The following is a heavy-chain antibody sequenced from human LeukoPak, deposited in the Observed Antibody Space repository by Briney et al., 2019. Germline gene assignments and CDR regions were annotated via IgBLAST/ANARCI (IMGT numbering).Heavy chain of an antibody. CDR2: IYYSGST. J-gene: IGHJ4*02. D-gene: IGHD3-9*01. V-gene: IGHV4-59*01. Sequence: PSETLSLTCTVSDDSITMYYWTWIRQPPGKGLEWIGYIYYSGSTNYNPSLKSRVTISVDTSKNQFSLKLSSVTAADTAVYYCARSRVGSRRYFDWLFVDYWGQGTLVTVSS. CDR1: DDSITMYY. CDR3: ARSRVGSRRYFDWLFVDY.